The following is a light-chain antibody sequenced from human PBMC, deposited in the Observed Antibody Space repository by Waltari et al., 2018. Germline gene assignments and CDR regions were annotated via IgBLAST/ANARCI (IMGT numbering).Light chain of an antibody. V-gene: IGKV3-15*01. Sequence: EIVMTQSPATLSVSPGQRAALSCRASQSVSNNLAWYQQKPGQAPRLLINGAFTRATGVPARFSGRGSGTEFTLTISSLQSEDFAVYYCQQYDTWPLTFGQGTRLEIK. CDR2: GAF. CDR1: QSVSNN. J-gene: IGKJ5*01. CDR3: QQYDTWPLT.